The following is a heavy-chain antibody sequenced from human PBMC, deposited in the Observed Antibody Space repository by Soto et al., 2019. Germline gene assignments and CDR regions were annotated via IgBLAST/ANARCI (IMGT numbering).Heavy chain of an antibody. CDR2: THHSGST. V-gene: IGHV4-34*01. Sequence: SETLSLTCTFSGGSFSGYYWNWIRQSPGKGLEWVGETHHSGSTNYNPSLKGRATISLDMSKNQFSLKLSSVTAADTAIYYCARGEAYSNYPDRWGQGSLVTVSS. D-gene: IGHD4-4*01. CDR3: ARGEAYSNYPDR. J-gene: IGHJ4*02. CDR1: GGSFSGYY.